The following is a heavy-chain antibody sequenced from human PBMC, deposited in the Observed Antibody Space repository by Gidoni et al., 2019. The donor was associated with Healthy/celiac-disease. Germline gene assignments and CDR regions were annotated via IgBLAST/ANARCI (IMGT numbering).Heavy chain of an antibody. Sequence: QVQLQQWGAGLLKPSETLSLTCPVYGGSFSGYYWSWIRQPPGKGLEWIGEINHSGSTNYNPSLKSRVTISVDTSKNQFSLKLSSVTAADTAVYYCARDRRGYKYYYDSSGLKNWGQGTLVTVSS. D-gene: IGHD3-22*01. CDR2: INHSGST. V-gene: IGHV4-34*01. J-gene: IGHJ4*02. CDR3: ARDRRGYKYYYDSSGLKN. CDR1: GGSFSGYY.